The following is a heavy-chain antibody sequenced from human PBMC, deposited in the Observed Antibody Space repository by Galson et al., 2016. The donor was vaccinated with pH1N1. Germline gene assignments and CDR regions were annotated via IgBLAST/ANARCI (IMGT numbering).Heavy chain of an antibody. CDR2: ISGSDTTI. D-gene: IGHD3-10*01. J-gene: IGHJ3*01. CDR3: ARDHFGWAFDV. V-gene: IGHV3-11*01. CDR1: GFPFSHYY. Sequence: SLRLSCAASGFPFSHYYMGWIRQAPGKGLEWISYISGSDTTIYYADSVRGRFTISRDNAQNSLYLHMNSLRAEDTAVYYCARDHFGWAFDVWGQGTMVPVSP.